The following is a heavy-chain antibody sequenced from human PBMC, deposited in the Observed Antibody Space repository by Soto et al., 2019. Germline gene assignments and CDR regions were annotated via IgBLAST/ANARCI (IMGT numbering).Heavy chain of an antibody. J-gene: IGHJ3*02. CDR1: GFTFDDYA. V-gene: IGHV3-9*01. CDR3: AKDYVAVAGTDAFDI. Sequence: EVQLVESGGGLVQPGRSLRLSCAASGFTFDDYAMHWVRQAPGKGLEWVSGISWNSGSIGYADSVKGRFTTSRDNAKNSLYLQMNSLRAEDTALYYCAKDYVAVAGTDAFDIWGQGTMVTVSS. CDR2: ISWNSGSI. D-gene: IGHD6-19*01.